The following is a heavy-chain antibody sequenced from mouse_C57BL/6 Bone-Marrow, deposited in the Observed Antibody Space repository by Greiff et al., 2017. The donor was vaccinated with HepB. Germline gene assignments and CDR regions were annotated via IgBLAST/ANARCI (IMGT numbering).Heavy chain of an antibody. J-gene: IGHJ2*01. V-gene: IGHV6-3*01. D-gene: IGHD1-1*02. CDR1: GFTFSNYW. CDR3: TDFYGFDY. CDR2: IRLKSDNYAT. Sequence: EVMLVESGGGLVQPGGSMKLSCVASGFTFSNYWMNWVSQSPEKGLEWVAQIRLKSDNYATHYAESVKGRFTISRDDSKSSVYLQMNNLRAEDTGIYYCTDFYGFDYWGQGTTLTVSS.